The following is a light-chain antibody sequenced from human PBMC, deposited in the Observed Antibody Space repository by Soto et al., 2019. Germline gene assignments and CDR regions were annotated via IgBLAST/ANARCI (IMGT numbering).Light chain of an antibody. CDR2: EVS. J-gene: IGLJ1*01. CDR3: LSYANSDTYV. CDR1: SSDVGGYDY. Sequence: QSVLTQPPSASGSPGQSVTISCTGTSSDVGGYDYVSWYQQHPGKAPKLMIYEVSKRPSGVPDRFSGSKSGNTASLTVSGLQAEDEADYYCLSYANSDTYVFGTGTKVTVL. V-gene: IGLV2-8*01.